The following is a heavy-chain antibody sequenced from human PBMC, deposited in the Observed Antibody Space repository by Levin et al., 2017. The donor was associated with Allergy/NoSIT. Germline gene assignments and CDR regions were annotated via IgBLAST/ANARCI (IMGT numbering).Heavy chain of an antibody. CDR1: GFTFSSYE. V-gene: IGHV3-48*03. CDR2: ISSSGSTI. Sequence: PGGSLRLSCAASGFTFSSYEMNWVRQAPGKGLEWVSYISSSGSTIYYADSVKGRFTISRDNAKNSLYLQMNSLRAEDTAVYYCAREGIPYYYDSSGYYGADAFDIWGQGTMVTVSS. D-gene: IGHD3-22*01. J-gene: IGHJ3*02. CDR3: AREGIPYYYDSSGYYGADAFDI.